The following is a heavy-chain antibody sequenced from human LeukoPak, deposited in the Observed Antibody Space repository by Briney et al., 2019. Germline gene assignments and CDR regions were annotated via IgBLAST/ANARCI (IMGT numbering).Heavy chain of an antibody. CDR3: AGGLVHDTSGYYSDY. CDR1: GFTFNAFW. V-gene: IGHV3-74*01. D-gene: IGHD3-22*01. Sequence: GGSLRLSCAASGFTFNAFWMHWVRQAPGKGLVWVSRINSDGSSIAYADSVKGRFTISRDNAKNTLYLQMNSLKAEDAAVYYCAGGLVHDTSGYYSDYWGQGTLVTVSS. CDR2: INSDGSSI. J-gene: IGHJ4*02.